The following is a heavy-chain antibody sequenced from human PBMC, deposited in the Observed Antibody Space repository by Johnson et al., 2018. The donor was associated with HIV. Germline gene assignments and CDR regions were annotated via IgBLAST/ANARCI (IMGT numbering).Heavy chain of an antibody. CDR1: GFTFSNYA. J-gene: IGHJ3*02. D-gene: IGHD5-18*01. Sequence: QVQLVESGGGVVQPGRSLRLSCAASGFTFSNYAMHWVRQAPGKGLEWVALISFDGNTKNYADSVKGRFTISRDNSKSTMYVQMNSLRAEDTAVYYCAKDGGFSYFAFDIWGQGTTVTVSS. CDR2: ISFDGNTK. V-gene: IGHV3-30*04. CDR3: AKDGGFSYFAFDI.